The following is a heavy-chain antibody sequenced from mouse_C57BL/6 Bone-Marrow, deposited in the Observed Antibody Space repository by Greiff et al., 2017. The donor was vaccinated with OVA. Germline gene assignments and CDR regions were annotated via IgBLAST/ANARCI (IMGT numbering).Heavy chain of an antibody. D-gene: IGHD2-5*01. CDR1: GFTFSDDW. CDR3: TGSNFYWYFDV. J-gene: IGHJ1*03. V-gene: IGHV6-6*01. CDR2: IRNKANNHAT. Sequence: EVKVEESGGGLVQPGGSMKLSCAASGFTFSDDWMDWVRQSPEKGLEWVAEIRNKANNHATYYAESVKGRFTISRDDSKSSVYLQMNSLRAEDTGIYYFTGSNFYWYFDVWGTGTTVTVSS.